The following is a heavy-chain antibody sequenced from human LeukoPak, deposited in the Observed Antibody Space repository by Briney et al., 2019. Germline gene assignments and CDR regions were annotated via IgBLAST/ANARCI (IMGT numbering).Heavy chain of an antibody. Sequence: ASVKVSFKASGYTFTGYYMHWVRQAPGQGHEWMGWINPNSGGTNYAQKFQGRVTMTRDTSISTAYMELSRLRSDDTAVYYCARAYQLLFYFDYWGQGTLVTVSS. CDR2: INPNSGGT. CDR3: ARAYQLLFYFDY. J-gene: IGHJ4*02. CDR1: GYTFTGYY. V-gene: IGHV1-2*02. D-gene: IGHD2-2*01.